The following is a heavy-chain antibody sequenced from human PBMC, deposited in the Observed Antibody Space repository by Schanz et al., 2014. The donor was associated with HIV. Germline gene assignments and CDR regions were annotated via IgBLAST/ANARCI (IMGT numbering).Heavy chain of an antibody. V-gene: IGHV3-23*01. Sequence: EVKPLESGGGLGQPGRSLRLSCAASGFTFGSFAITWVRQPPGKGLEWVSTISYSGTTTYYSDSVKGRFTISRDNSKSTVSMELKDLTVEDTVTYHCAKVSHVYGDQGIDFWGRGTLVTVSS. CDR2: ISYSGTTT. CDR1: GFTFGSFA. D-gene: IGHD4-17*01. CDR3: AKVSHVYGDQGIDF. J-gene: IGHJ4*02.